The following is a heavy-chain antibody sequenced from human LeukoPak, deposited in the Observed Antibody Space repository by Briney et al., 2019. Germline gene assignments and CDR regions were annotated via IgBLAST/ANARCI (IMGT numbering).Heavy chain of an antibody. J-gene: IGHJ5*02. D-gene: IGHD2-15*01. Sequence: PGGSLRLSCAASGFTFSSYAMSWVRQAPRKGLERVSAISGSGGSTYYADSVKGRFTISRDNSKNTLYLQMNSLRDEDTAVYYCATRRYCSSSSCSDGAFDPWGQGTLVTVSS. CDR3: ATRRYCSSSSCSDGAFDP. CDR1: GFTFSSYA. CDR2: ISGSGGST. V-gene: IGHV3-23*01.